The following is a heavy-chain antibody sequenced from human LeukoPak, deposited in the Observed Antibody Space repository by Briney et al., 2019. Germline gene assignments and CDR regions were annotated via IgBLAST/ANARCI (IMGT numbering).Heavy chain of an antibody. D-gene: IGHD3-10*01. CDR1: GFTFSNAW. J-gene: IGHJ4*02. Sequence: GGSLRLSCAASGFTFSNAWMSWVRQAPGKGLEWVGRIKSKTDGGTTDYAAPVKGRFTISRDDSKNTLYLQMNSLKTEDTAVYYCTTDSLYEGFGELFDFDYWGQGTLVTVSS. CDR2: IKSKTDGGTT. CDR3: TTDSLYEGFGELFDFDY. V-gene: IGHV3-15*01.